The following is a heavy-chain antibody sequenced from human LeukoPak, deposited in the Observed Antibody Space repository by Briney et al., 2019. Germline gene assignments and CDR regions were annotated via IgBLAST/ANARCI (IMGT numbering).Heavy chain of an antibody. CDR2: ISWNSGSI. J-gene: IGHJ4*02. D-gene: IGHD6-19*01. Sequence: GRSLRLSCAASGFTFDDYAMHWVRQAPGKGLEWVSGISWNSGSIGYADSVKGRFTISRDNAKNSLYLQMNSLRAEDTALYYCAKVRSSGWYPNYFDYWAREPWSPSPQ. CDR1: GFTFDDYA. CDR3: AKVRSSGWYPNYFDY. V-gene: IGHV3-9*01.